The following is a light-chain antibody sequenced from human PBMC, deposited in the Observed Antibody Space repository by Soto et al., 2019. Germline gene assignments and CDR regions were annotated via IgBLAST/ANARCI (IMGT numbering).Light chain of an antibody. V-gene: IGLV4-60*02. Sequence: QLVLTQSSSASASLGPSVTLTCTLSSGHSSYIIAWHQQQPGKAPRYLMKLEGSGSYNKGSGVPHRFSGSSSEAARYLTFSLLPDEDEADYYCETWDSNTRVFGGGTKLTVL. CDR2: LEGSGSY. CDR1: SGHSSYI. J-gene: IGLJ3*02. CDR3: ETWDSNTRV.